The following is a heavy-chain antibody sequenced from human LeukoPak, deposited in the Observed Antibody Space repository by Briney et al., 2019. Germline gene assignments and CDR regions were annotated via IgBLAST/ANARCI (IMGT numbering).Heavy chain of an antibody. CDR2: IFHGGST. J-gene: IGHJ6*02. CDR3: ARAGQWLVGMDV. Sequence: SETLSLTCTVSGSMYNYYWSWIRQPPGKGLEWIGYIFHGGSTYYNPSLKSRVTISVDRSKNQFSLKLSSVTAADTAVYYCARAGQWLVGMDVWGQGTTVTVSS. D-gene: IGHD6-19*01. V-gene: IGHV4-30-2*01. CDR1: GSMYNYY.